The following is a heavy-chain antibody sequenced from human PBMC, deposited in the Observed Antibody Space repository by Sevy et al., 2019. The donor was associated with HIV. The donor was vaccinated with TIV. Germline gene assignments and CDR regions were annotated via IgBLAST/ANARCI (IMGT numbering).Heavy chain of an antibody. D-gene: IGHD2-15*01. V-gene: IGHV1-18*01. Sequence: ASVKVSCRASGYTFTSNGIAWVRQAPGQGLEWMGWINTNNGNANYAQKYQGRVTMTTDTSTSTGYMELRSLRSDDTAMYYCARDRGYCSGGSCYIQQWGQGTLVTVSS. J-gene: IGHJ1*01. CDR1: GYTFTSNG. CDR2: INTNNGNA. CDR3: ARDRGYCSGGSCYIQQ.